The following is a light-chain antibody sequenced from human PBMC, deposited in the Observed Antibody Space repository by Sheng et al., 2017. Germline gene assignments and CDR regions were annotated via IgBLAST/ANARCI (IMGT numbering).Light chain of an antibody. CDR1: QSISSSH. J-gene: IGKJ2*03. CDR2: NAS. CDR3: QQYGSSPPYS. V-gene: IGKV3-20*01. Sequence: EIVLTQSPGTLSLSPGERATLSCRTSQSISSSHLAWYQQKPGQAPRLLIYNASIRATGIPDRFSGSGSGTDFTLTISRLEPEDFAVYYCQQYGSSPPYSFGQGTKLEIK.